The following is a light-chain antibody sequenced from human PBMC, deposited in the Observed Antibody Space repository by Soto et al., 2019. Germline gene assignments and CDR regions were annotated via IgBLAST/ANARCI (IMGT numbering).Light chain of an antibody. CDR2: DVS. CDR3: SSYTRSSSLYV. V-gene: IGLV2-14*01. J-gene: IGLJ1*01. Sequence: QSALTQPASVSGSPGQSITISCTGTSSDVGGYNYVSWYQQHPGKAPKLMICDVSSRPSGVSHRFSGSKSGNTASLTISGLQAEDEADYYCSSYTRSSSLYVFGTGTKLTVL. CDR1: SSDVGGYNY.